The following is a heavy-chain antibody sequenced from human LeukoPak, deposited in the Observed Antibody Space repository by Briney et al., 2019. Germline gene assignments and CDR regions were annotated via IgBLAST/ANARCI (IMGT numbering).Heavy chain of an antibody. Sequence: SETLSLTCTVSGGSISSYYWSWIRQPPGKGLEWIGYIYYSGSTNYNPSLKSRVTISVDTSKNQFSLKLSSVTAADTAVYYCARDLADPSISMDSGPPDPWSQASLLWFGELFRNYGMDVWGQGTTVTVSS. V-gene: IGHV4-59*12. CDR3: ARDLADPSISMDSGPPDPWSQASLLWFGELFRNYGMDV. CDR1: GGSISSYY. CDR2: IYYSGST. J-gene: IGHJ6*02. D-gene: IGHD3-10*01.